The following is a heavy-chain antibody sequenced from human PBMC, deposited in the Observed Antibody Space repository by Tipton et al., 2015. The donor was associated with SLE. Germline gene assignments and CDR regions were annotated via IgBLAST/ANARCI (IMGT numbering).Heavy chain of an antibody. V-gene: IGHV4-34*01. CDR1: GGSFSGYY. CDR2: IYYSGST. CDR3: ARSDYSGSYDAFDI. D-gene: IGHD1-26*01. J-gene: IGHJ3*02. Sequence: LRLSCAVYGGSFSGYYWNWIRQPPGKGLEWIGSIYYSGSTYYNPSLKSRVTISVDTSKNQFSLKLSSVTAADTAVYYCARSDYSGSYDAFDIWGQGTMVTVSS.